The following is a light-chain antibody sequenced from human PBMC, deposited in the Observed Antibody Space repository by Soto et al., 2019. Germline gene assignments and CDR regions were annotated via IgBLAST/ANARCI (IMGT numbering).Light chain of an antibody. V-gene: IGLV2-14*01. J-gene: IGLJ1*01. Sequence: QSVLTQPASVSGSPGHSITIPCTGSSNDIGDYNYVSWYQQHPGKAPQLLIFEVYNRPAGVSNRFSGSKSGNTASLTISGLQPGDEGDYYCSSYSSSNTLYVFGGGTKVTVL. CDR3: SSYSSSNTLYV. CDR1: SNDIGDYNY. CDR2: EVY.